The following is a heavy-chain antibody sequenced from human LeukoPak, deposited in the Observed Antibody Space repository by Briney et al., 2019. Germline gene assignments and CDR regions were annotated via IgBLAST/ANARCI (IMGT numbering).Heavy chain of an antibody. D-gene: IGHD6-13*01. CDR1: DGSISSGSYY. Sequence: SQTLSLTCTVSDGSISSGSYYWTWIRQPAGKGVEWIGRISTSGSTNYNPSLKSRVTISADTSKNQFSLKLNSVTAADTAVYYCARAAAAGLDSWGQGTLVTVSS. CDR3: ARAAAAGLDS. CDR2: ISTSGST. J-gene: IGHJ4*02. V-gene: IGHV4-61*02.